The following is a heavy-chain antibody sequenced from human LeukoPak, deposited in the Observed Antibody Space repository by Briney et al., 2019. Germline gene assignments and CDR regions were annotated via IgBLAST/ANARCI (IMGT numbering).Heavy chain of an antibody. D-gene: IGHD4-17*01. CDR1: GGSFSGYY. CDR2: INHSGST. V-gene: IGHV4-34*01. CDR3: ARSSYGARRGV. J-gene: IGHJ6*04. Sequence: PSETLSLTCAVYGGSFSGYYWSWIRQPPGKGLEWIGEINHSGSTNHNPSLKSRVTISVDTSKNQFSLKLSSVTAADTAVYYCARSSYGARRGVWGKGATVTVSS.